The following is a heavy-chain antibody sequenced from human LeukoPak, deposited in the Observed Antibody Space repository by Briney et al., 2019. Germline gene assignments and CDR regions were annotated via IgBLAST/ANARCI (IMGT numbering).Heavy chain of an antibody. V-gene: IGHV3-23*01. CDR3: AKDEGPYYDSSGYYPWADY. J-gene: IGHJ4*02. CDR1: GFTFSSYA. CDR2: ISGSGGST. Sequence: GGSLRLSCAASGFTFSSYAMSWVRQAPGKGLEWVSAISGSGGSTYYADSVKGRFTISRDNSKNTLYLQMNSLRAEDTAVYYCAKDEGPYYDSSGYYPWADYWGQGILVTASS. D-gene: IGHD3-22*01.